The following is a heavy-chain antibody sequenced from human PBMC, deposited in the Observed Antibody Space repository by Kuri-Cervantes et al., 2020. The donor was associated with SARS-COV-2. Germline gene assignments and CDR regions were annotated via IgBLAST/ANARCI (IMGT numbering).Heavy chain of an antibody. CDR3: AREDLGNCSSTSCPYYYYGMEV. Sequence: GSLRLSCAVYGGSFSGDYWIWIRQPPGKGLEWIGEINHSGSTNYNPSLKSRVTISVDTSKNQFSLKLSSVTAADTAVYYCAREDLGNCSSTSCPYYYYGMEVWGHGPTVTVSS. D-gene: IGHD2-2*01. CDR1: GGSFSGDY. CDR2: INHSGST. V-gene: IGHV4-34*01. J-gene: IGHJ6*02.